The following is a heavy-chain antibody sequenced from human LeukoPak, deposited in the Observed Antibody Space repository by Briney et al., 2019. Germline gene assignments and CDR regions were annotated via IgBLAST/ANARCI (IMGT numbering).Heavy chain of an antibody. CDR1: GFTFCGSA. J-gene: IGHJ4*02. CDR3: TRHESRYASGSYFDY. V-gene: IGHV3-73*01. CDR2: IRSKANSYAT. D-gene: IGHD3-10*01. Sequence: GGSLRLSCAAPGFTFCGSAMHWVRQASGKGLEWVGSIRSKANSYATAYAASGKGRITISRDDSKNTADLQMNSLKTEDTAVYYCTRHESRYASGSYFDYWGQGTLVTVSS.